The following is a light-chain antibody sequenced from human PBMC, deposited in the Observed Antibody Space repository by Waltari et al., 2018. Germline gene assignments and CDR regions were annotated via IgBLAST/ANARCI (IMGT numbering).Light chain of an antibody. J-gene: IGLJ1*01. V-gene: IGLV2-8*01. CDR2: EVT. CDR1: TSEAGAYNY. Sequence: QSVLTQPPSATGSPGHPVTIPCTGTTSEAGAYNYVSWYQQHPGKVPKLLIYEVTKRPSGVPDRFSGSKSGNTASLTVSGLQADDEADYYCSSYAHNNHFVFGTGTKVTVL. CDR3: SSYAHNNHFV.